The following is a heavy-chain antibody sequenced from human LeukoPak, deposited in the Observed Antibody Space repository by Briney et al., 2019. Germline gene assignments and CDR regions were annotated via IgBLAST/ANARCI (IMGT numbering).Heavy chain of an antibody. CDR3: ASPGPVGGYSGYDTYYYYGMDV. Sequence: GGSLRLSCAASGFTFSDYYMSWIRQAPGKGLEWVSYISSSGSTIYYADSVKGRFTISRDNAKNSLYPQMNSLRAEDTAVYYCASPGPVGGYSGYDTYYYYGMDVWGQGTTVTVSS. CDR1: GFTFSDYY. J-gene: IGHJ6*02. CDR2: ISSSGSTI. D-gene: IGHD5-12*01. V-gene: IGHV3-11*01.